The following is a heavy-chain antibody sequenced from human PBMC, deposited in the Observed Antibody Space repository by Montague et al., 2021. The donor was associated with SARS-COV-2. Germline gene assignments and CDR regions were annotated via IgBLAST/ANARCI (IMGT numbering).Heavy chain of an antibody. Sequence: TLSLTCAVSGGSISSGYYCWSWRRQPTGKGLEWKEYNYRSGTYYYNPSLRSRITMAEDRNQNHLYLRRTTVTAADTAVYCCARCGAQTWFGESVCYHDFWGRGTLVTVSS. CDR2: NYRSGTY. V-gene: IGHV4-30-2*01. CDR1: GGSISSGYYC. J-gene: IGHJ4*02. D-gene: IGHD3-10*01. CDR3: ARCGAQTWFGESVCYHDF.